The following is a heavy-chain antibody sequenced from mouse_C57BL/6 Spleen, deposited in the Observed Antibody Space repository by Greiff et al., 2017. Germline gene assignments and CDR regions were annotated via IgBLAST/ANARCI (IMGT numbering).Heavy chain of an antibody. V-gene: IGHV1-52*01. Sequence: QVQLQQPGAELVRPGSSVKLSCKASGYTFTSYWMHWVKQRPIQGLEWIGNIDPSDSETHYNQKFKDKATLTVDKSSSTAYMQLSSLTSEDSAVYYCARSVTTVVRYFDYWGQGTTLTVSS. J-gene: IGHJ2*01. CDR3: ARSVTTVVRYFDY. CDR1: GYTFTSYW. D-gene: IGHD1-1*01. CDR2: IDPSDSET.